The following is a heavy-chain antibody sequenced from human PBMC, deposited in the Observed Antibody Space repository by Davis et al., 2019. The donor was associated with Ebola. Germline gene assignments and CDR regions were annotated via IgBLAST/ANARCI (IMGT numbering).Heavy chain of an antibody. CDR2: INSDGSST. J-gene: IGHJ6*02. CDR3: ARDRVSYNWNGLDV. D-gene: IGHD1-20*01. CDR1: GFTFSSYW. Sequence: HTGGSLRLSCAASGFTFSSYWMHWVRQAPGKGLVWVSRINSDGSSTSYADSVKGRFTISRDNAKNTLYLQMNSLTVEDTAVYYCARDRVSYNWNGLDVWGQGTTVTVSS. V-gene: IGHV3-74*01.